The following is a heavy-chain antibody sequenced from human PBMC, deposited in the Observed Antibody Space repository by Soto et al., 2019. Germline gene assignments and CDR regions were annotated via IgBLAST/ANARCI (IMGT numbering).Heavy chain of an antibody. J-gene: IGHJ5*02. Sequence: VQLEESGPGLVKPSETLSLICSVSSVSMRNSYWTGIRQSAGKGLEWIGRISTSGNTNYNPSLNSRLTMSVDTSKNQVSLKLTSVTAADTAVYYCARGGGFPALGDPWGQGTLVTVSS. CDR2: ISTSGNT. V-gene: IGHV4-4*07. CDR1: SVSMRNSY. CDR3: ARGGGFPALGDP. D-gene: IGHD3-16*01.